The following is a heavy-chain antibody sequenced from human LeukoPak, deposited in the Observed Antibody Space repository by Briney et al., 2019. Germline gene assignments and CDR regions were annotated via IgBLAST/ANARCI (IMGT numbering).Heavy chain of an antibody. CDR1: GFSFSTYA. CDR2: IRGDGEST. Sequence: QTGGSLRLSCAASGFSFSTYAMNWVRQVPGKGLEWVSAIRGDGESTYYAGSVRGRFTISRDNAKNSLYLQMNSLRAEDTAVYYCASDGSGGAFDIWGQGTMVTVSS. V-gene: IGHV3-23*01. D-gene: IGHD2-15*01. CDR3: ASDGSGGAFDI. J-gene: IGHJ3*02.